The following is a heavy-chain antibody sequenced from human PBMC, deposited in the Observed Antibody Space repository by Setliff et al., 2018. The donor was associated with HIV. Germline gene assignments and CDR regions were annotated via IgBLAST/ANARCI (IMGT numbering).Heavy chain of an antibody. CDR1: GYTFTTYG. Sequence: ASVKVSCKASGYTFTTYGINWVRQAPGQGLEWMGWVSTYHGHTNYPQHLQGRVTMTTNTSTGTAYLELRSLRSDDTAMYYCARPLDSGSYPYDAFAFWGLGTMVTVSS. CDR3: ARPLDSGSYPYDAFAF. J-gene: IGHJ3*01. D-gene: IGHD1-26*01. V-gene: IGHV1-18*04. CDR2: VSTYHGHT.